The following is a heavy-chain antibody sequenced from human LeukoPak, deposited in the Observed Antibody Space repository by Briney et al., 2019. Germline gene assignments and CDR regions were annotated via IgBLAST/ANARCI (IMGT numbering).Heavy chain of an antibody. CDR3: ARGGLRGAPPDY. Sequence: VQPGGSLRLSCAASGFTFSGFWMHWVRQAPGKGLVWVSCISFDGSDATYADSVKGRFTISRDNAKNTVYLQMNSLRAEDTAVYYCARGGLRGAPPDYWGPGTLVTVSS. V-gene: IGHV3-74*01. CDR2: ISFDGSDA. CDR1: GFTFSGFW. D-gene: IGHD1-26*01. J-gene: IGHJ4*02.